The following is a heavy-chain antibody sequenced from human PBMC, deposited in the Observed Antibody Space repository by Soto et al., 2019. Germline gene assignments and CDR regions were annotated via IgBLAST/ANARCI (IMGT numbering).Heavy chain of an antibody. CDR3: ARRYGGNLDY. V-gene: IGHV4-59*08. CDR1: GGSIRSYY. J-gene: IGHJ4*02. D-gene: IGHD1-26*01. CDR2: IYYSGST. Sequence: SETLSLTCTVSGGSIRSYYWNWIRQPPGKGLEWIGYIYYSGSTNYNPSLKSRVTISVDTSKNQFSLKLSSVTAADTAVYYCARRYGGNLDYWGQGTLVTVSS.